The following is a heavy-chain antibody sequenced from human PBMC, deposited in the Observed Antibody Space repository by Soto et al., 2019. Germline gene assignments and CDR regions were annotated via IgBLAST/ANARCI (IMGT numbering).Heavy chain of an antibody. CDR1: GFTFGNYA. CDR3: TTQFFLSSRKPPEDV. J-gene: IGHJ6*02. V-gene: IGHV3-23*01. Sequence: EVRLLESGGGLVQPGGSLRLPCEASGFTFGNYAMTWVRQGPGRGLEWVSALSGSSLNTYYADSVKGRFTISRDNSKNTMYLEMNSLRVDDTAVYYCTTQFFLSSRKPPEDVWGQGTPVAVSS. CDR2: LSGSSLNT.